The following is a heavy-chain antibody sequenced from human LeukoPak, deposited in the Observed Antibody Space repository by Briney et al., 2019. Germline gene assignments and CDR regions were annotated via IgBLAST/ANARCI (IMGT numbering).Heavy chain of an antibody. CDR2: IKSDGSST. CDR3: AREFTVGPTQTDAFDV. J-gene: IGHJ3*01. CDR1: GFTLSSYW. D-gene: IGHD1-26*01. Sequence: PGGSLSLSCAAFGFTLSSYWMHWVRQVPGKGPLWVSRIKSDGSSTSYADSVKGRFTISRDNAKNTLYLQMNGLRVEDTAIYYCAREFTVGPTQTDAFDVWGQGTMVTVFS. V-gene: IGHV3-74*01.